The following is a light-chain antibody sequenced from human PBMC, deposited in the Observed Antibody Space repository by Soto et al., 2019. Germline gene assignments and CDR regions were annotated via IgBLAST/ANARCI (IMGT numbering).Light chain of an antibody. CDR1: QTIMTY. J-gene: IGKJ1*01. CDR3: QQSYNSPHT. CDR2: AAS. V-gene: IGKV1-39*01. Sequence: DIHMTQSPSSLSASVGDEVTITCRASQTIMTYLNWYQLKPGKPPRLLIYAASSLQSGVPSRFSGSGSGTDFTLTITSLQPEDFATYSCQQSYNSPHTFGQGTKVDVK.